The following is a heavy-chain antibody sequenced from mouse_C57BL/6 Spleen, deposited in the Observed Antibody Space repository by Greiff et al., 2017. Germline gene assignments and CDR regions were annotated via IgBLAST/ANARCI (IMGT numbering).Heavy chain of an antibody. CDR3: TRKEHSLGAWFAY. J-gene: IGHJ3*01. Sequence: EVKLQESGPELVKPGASVKIPCKASGYTFTDYNMDWVKQSHGKSLEWIGDINPNNGGTIYNQKFKGKATLTVDKSSSTAYMELRSLTSEDTAVYYCTRKEHSLGAWFAYWGQGTLVTVSA. CDR2: INPNNGGT. D-gene: IGHD6-2*01. V-gene: IGHV1-18*01. CDR1: GYTFTDYN.